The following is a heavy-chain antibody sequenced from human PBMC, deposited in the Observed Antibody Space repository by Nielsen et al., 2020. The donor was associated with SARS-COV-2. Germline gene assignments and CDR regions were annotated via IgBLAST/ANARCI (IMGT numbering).Heavy chain of an antibody. Sequence: ASVKVSCKASGYTFTSYGISWVRQAPGQGLEWMGWISAYNGNTNYAQKLQGRVTMTTDTSTSTAYMELSRLRSDDTAVYYCARDRPYCGGDCPFRSWGQGTLVTVSS. D-gene: IGHD2-21*02. J-gene: IGHJ4*02. CDR3: ARDRPYCGGDCPFRS. CDR1: GYTFTSYG. CDR2: ISAYNGNT. V-gene: IGHV1-18*01.